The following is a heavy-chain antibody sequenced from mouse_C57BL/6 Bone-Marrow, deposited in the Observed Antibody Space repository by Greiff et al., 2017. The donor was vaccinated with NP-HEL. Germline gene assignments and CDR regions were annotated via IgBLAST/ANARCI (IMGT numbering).Heavy chain of an antibody. CDR1: GYTFTSYW. V-gene: IGHV1-69*01. CDR3: AIGYYGY. D-gene: IGHD1-1*01. Sequence: VQLKQPGAELVMPGASVKLSCKASGYTFTSYWMHWVKQRPGQGLEWIGEIDPSDSYTNYNQKFKGKSTLTVDKSSSTAYMQLSSLTSEDSAVYYCAIGYYGYWGQGTTLTVSS. CDR2: IDPSDSYT. J-gene: IGHJ2*01.